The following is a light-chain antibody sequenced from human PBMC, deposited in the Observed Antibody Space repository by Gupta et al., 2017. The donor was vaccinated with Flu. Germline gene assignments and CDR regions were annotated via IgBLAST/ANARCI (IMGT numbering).Light chain of an antibody. CDR2: EVS. CDR1: QSLVYKNGINY. Sequence: DVVMSQSPLSLSVTLGQAASISCRSSQSLVYKNGINYLNWFQQRPGQSPRRLIYEVSTLDSGVPDRFSGSGSVTDFTLKISSVEAEDVGAYYCMRGTHPWTFGQGTRLEI. J-gene: IGKJ2*02. CDR3: MRGTHPWT. V-gene: IGKV2D-30*01.